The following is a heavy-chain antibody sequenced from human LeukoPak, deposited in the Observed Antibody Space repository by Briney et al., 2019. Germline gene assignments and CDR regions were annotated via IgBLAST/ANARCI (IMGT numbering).Heavy chain of an antibody. CDR2: IYTSGST. CDR1: GGSISSGSYY. D-gene: IGHD5-24*01. V-gene: IGHV4-61*02. J-gene: IGHJ4*02. CDR3: ARGPWEMVDY. Sequence: SETLSLTCTVSGGSISSGSYYWSWIRQPAGKGLEWIGRIYTSGSTNYNPSLKSRVTISVDTSKNQFSLKLSSVTAADTAVYYCARGPWEMVDYWGQGTLVTVSS.